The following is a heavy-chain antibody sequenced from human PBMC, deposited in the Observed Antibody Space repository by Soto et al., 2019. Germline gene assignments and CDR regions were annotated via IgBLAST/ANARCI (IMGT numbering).Heavy chain of an antibody. J-gene: IGHJ6*02. D-gene: IGHD6-6*01. CDR2: ISYDGSNK. CDR1: GFTFSSYG. CDR3: ATPPGRIAARPDYYYYGMDV. Sequence: LRLSCAASGFTFSSYGMHWVRQAPGKGLEWVAVISYDGSNKYYADSVKGRFTISRDNSKNTLYLQMNSLRAEDTAVYYCATPPGRIAARPDYYYYGMDVWGQGTTVTVSS. V-gene: IGHV3-30*03.